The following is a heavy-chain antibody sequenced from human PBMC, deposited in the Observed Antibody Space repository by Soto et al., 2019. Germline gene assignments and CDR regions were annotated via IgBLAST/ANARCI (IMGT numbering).Heavy chain of an antibody. Sequence: GGSLRLSCAASSFTFSNAWMNWVRQAPGKGLEWVGRIKSKTDGGTTDYAAPVKGRFTISRDDSKNTLYLQMNSLKTEDTAVYYCTTLGYCSSTSCQPYYYYYYGMDVWGQGTTVTVSS. CDR1: SFTFSNAW. J-gene: IGHJ6*02. CDR3: TTLGYCSSTSCQPYYYYYYGMDV. V-gene: IGHV3-15*07. D-gene: IGHD2-2*01. CDR2: IKSKTDGGTT.